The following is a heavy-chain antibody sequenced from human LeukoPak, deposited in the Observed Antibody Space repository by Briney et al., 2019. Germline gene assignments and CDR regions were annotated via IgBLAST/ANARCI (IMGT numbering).Heavy chain of an antibody. CDR2: ISSSSSAI. J-gene: IGHJ6*04. V-gene: IGHV3-48*01. D-gene: IGHD3-10*02. CDR3: AELGITMIGGV. Sequence: PGGSLRLSCAASGFSFSTSSMNWVRQAPGKGLEWTSYISSSSSAIYYADSVRGRFTISRDNAKNSLYLQMNSLRAEDTAVYYCAELGITMIGGVWGKGTTVTISS. CDR1: GFSFSTSS.